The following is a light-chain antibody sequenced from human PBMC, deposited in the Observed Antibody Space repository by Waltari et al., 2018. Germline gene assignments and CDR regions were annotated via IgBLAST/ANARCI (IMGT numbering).Light chain of an antibody. J-gene: IGLJ2*01. CDR2: GSS. CDR3: QSYDSRRTVV. V-gene: IGLV1-40*01. CDR1: SSHIGAGYD. Sequence: QSVLTQPPSVSGAPGQRVPISCTGTSSHIGAGYDVHWYKQLAGAHPKLLIYGSSNRPSGVPDRISGSKSGSSAALAITGLQAEDDADYYCQSYDSRRTVVFGGGTKLTVL.